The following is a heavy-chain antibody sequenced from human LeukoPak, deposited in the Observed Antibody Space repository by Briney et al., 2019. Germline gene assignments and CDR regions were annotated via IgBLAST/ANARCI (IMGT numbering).Heavy chain of an antibody. CDR1: GGSFSGYY. CDR3: ARRIAARARFDP. V-gene: IGHV4-34*01. Sequence: SETLSLTCAVYGGSFSGYYWSWIRQPPGKGLEWIGEINHSGSTNYNPSLKSRVTISVDTSKNQFSLKLSSVTAADTAVYYCARRIAARARFDPWGQGTLVTVSS. CDR2: INHSGST. J-gene: IGHJ5*02. D-gene: IGHD6-6*01.